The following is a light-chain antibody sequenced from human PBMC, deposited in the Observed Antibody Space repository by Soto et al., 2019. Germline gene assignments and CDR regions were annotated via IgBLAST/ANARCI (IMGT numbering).Light chain of an antibody. CDR1: QSISSW. J-gene: IGKJ1*01. CDR3: QQYNSYSTWT. CDR2: KAS. Sequence: DIQMTQSPSTLSASVGDRVTITCRASQSISSWLAWYQQKPGKAPKLLIYKASSLESRVPSRFSGSGSGTEFTLTISSLQPDDFATYYCQQYNSYSTWTFGKGTKADIK. V-gene: IGKV1-5*03.